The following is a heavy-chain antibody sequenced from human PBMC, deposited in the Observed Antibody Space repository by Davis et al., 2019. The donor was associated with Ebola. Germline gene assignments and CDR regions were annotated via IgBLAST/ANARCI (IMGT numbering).Heavy chain of an antibody. D-gene: IGHD1-26*01. J-gene: IGHJ3*02. CDR1: GGSFSGYS. CDR3: ARGGWELVFDAFDI. V-gene: IGHV4-59*01. Sequence: SETLSLTCAVYGGSFSGYSWSWIRQPPGKGLEWIGYIYYSGSTNYNPSLKSRVTISVDTSKNQFSLKLSSVTAADTAVYYCARGGWELVFDAFDIWGQGTMVTVSS. CDR2: IYYSGST.